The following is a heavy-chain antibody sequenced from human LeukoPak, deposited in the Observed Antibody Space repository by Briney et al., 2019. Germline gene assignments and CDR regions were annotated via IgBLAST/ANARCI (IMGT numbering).Heavy chain of an antibody. D-gene: IGHD2-2*01. J-gene: IGHJ5*02. CDR1: GYTFTSYY. Sequence: GASVKVSCKASGYTFTSYYMHWVRQAPGQGPEWMGIINPSGGSTSYAQKFQGRVTMTRDTSTSTVYMELSSVRSEDTAVYYCAREVGDIVVVPAAMFYWFDPWGQGTLVTVSS. CDR3: AREVGDIVVVPAAMFYWFDP. CDR2: INPSGGST. V-gene: IGHV1-46*01.